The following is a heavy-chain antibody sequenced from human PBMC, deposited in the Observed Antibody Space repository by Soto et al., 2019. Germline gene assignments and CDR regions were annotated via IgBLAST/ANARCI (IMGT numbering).Heavy chain of an antibody. V-gene: IGHV4-59*01. CDR2: VYYTGST. D-gene: IGHD6-19*01. Sequence: SETLSLTCSVSGGSISGSYWSWIRQSPGKGLEWLGYVYYTGSTNYSPSLRSRVSISVDTSKNEFPLRLSSATAADTAVYFCARSVAVPGAHIDYWGQGTQVTVSS. CDR1: GGSISGSY. J-gene: IGHJ4*02. CDR3: ARSVAVPGAHIDY.